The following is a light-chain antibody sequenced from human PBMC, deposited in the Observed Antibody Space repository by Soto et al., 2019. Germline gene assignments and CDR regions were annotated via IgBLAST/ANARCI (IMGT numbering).Light chain of an antibody. CDR1: QGLLYTSNNKNH. Sequence: DIVMTQSPDSLAVSLGERATINCKSSQGLLYTSNNKNHLAWYQQKPGQPPKLLIYWASTRESGVPDRFSGSASGTDFSLTISSLQAEDVAVYYCQQYHSTPQSFGLGTKVEIK. CDR3: QQYHSTPQS. J-gene: IGKJ1*01. CDR2: WAS. V-gene: IGKV4-1*01.